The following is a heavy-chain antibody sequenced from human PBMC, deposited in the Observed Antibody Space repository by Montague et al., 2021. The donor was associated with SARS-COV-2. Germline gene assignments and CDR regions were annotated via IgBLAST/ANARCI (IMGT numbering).Heavy chain of an antibody. CDR3: ARQAQLFHRATDYCDMDV. CDR2: IYYSGST. CDR1: GGSISSSSYY. Sequence: SETLSLTCSVSGGSISSSSYYWGWIRQSPGKGLGWIGSIYYSGSTYYNPSLKSRVTISVDTSKKQFSLKVTPVTAADTAVYYCARQAQLFHRATDYCDMDVWGQGTTVTVSS. V-gene: IGHV4-39*01. J-gene: IGHJ6*02. D-gene: IGHD1-1*01.